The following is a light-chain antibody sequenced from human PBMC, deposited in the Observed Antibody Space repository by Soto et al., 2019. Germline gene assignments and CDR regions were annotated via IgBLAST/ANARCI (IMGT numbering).Light chain of an antibody. J-gene: IGKJ2*03. V-gene: IGKV1-5*01. CDR3: QQYNAYYS. CDR2: DAS. Sequence: DIQMTQSPSSLSASVGDRVTITCRASQSIVTYLNWYLQKPGKAPKLLIYDASTLQGGVPSRFSGTGSGTEFTLTISSLQPEDFATYYCQQYNAYYSFGQGTKVDIK. CDR1: QSIVTY.